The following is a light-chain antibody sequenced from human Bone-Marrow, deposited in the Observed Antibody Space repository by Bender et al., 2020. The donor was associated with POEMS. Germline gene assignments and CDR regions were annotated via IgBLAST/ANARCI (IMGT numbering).Light chain of an antibody. V-gene: IGLV1-47*01. J-gene: IGLJ2*01. CDR1: TANIGKNY. CDR3: AAWDDSLGGVV. Sequence: QSVVTQPPSLSEAPRQRVTISCSGSTANIGKNYVYWYQHLPEPAPKLLIYTNDQRPLGVPDRFSGSKSGTSASLAISGVQSEDEASYFCAAWDDSLGGVVFGGGTRLTVL. CDR2: TND.